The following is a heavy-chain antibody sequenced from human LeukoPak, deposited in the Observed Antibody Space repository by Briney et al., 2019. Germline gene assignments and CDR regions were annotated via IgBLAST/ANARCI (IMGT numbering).Heavy chain of an antibody. D-gene: IGHD3-3*01. V-gene: IGHV1-46*01. CDR2: INPSGGST. CDR1: GYTFTSYY. Sequence: PEASAKVSCKASGYTFTSYYMHWVRQAPGQGLEWMGIINPSGGSTSYAQKFQGRVTMTRDTSTSTVYMELSSLRPEDTAVYYCARSSFGVVAPDYWGQGTLVTVSS. CDR3: ARSSFGVVAPDY. J-gene: IGHJ4*02.